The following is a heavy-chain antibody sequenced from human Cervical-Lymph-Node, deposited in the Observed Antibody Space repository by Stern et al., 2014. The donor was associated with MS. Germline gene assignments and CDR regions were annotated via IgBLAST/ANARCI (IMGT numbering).Heavy chain of an antibody. CDR2: ISSSGAT. J-gene: IGHJ4*02. D-gene: IGHD6-6*01. V-gene: IGHV4-59*08. Sequence: QVQLQESGPGLVKPSETLSLTCTVSGGSTSSYYWSWIRQPPGKGLEWIGYISSSGATKYTPPLKSRAPISVDTPKTQFPLTLSSVTAADTAVYYCARGYTTSSGRPDYWGQGTLVTVSS. CDR3: ARGYTTSSGRPDY. CDR1: GGSTSSYY.